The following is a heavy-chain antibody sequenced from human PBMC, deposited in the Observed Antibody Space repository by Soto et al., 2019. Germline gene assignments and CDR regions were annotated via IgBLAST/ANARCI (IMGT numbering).Heavy chain of an antibody. CDR2: VDADGSGT. Sequence: EVQLVESGGGLVQPGGSLRLSCAASGFSFSSYGMHWVRQAPGTGLVWVSRVDADGSGTTYAGSVKGRFSISRDNAKNTVSLQMNNLRAEDTAMYYCAGASGWKFDYWGLGVLVTVSS. CDR3: AGASGWKFDY. CDR1: GFSFSSYG. J-gene: IGHJ4*02. V-gene: IGHV3-74*01. D-gene: IGHD1-1*01.